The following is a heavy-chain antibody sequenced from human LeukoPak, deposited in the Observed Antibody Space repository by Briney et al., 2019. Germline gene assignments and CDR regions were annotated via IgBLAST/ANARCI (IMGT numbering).Heavy chain of an antibody. CDR1: EFSVGSNY. J-gene: IGHJ6*03. CDR2: IYSGGST. V-gene: IGHV3-66*01. D-gene: IGHD5-12*01. CDR3: ARAWKWLRPYYYYYMDV. Sequence: PGGSLRLSCAASEFSVGSNYMTWVRQAPGKGLEWVSLIYSGGSTYYADSVKGRFTISRDNSKNTLYLQMNSLRAEDTAVYYCARAWKWLRPYYYYYMDVWGKGTTVTISS.